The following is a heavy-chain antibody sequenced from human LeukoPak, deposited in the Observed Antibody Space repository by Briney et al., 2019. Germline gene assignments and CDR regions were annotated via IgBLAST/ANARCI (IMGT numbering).Heavy chain of an antibody. Sequence: GRSLRLSCAASGFTFSTYGMHWVRQTPDKGLEWVAVISDDGSNKHYADSLKGRFTISRDNSKDTLYLQMNSLRPEDTAVYYCAKGFHSGGNSFLIDYWGQGTLVTVSS. V-gene: IGHV3-30*18. J-gene: IGHJ4*02. D-gene: IGHD2-15*01. CDR2: ISDDGSNK. CDR1: GFTFSTYG. CDR3: AKGFHSGGNSFLIDY.